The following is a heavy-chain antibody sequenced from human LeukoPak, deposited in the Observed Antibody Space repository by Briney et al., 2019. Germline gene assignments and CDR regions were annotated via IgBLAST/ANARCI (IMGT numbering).Heavy chain of an antibody. CDR3: ATYRQVLLPFES. CDR1: GFTFSTFA. D-gene: IGHD2-8*02. CDR2: IFPSGGEI. V-gene: IGHV3-23*01. J-gene: IGHJ4*02. Sequence: GGSLRLSCAAYGFTFSTFAMIWVRQPPGKGLEWVSSIFPSGGEIHYADSVRGRFTISRDNSKSTLSLQMNSLRAEVTAIYYCATYRQVLLPFESWGQGTLVTVSS.